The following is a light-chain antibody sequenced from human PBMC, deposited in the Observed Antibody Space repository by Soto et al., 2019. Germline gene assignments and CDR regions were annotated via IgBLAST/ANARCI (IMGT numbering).Light chain of an antibody. CDR2: GPS. J-gene: IGKJ5*01. CDR1: QSVSSN. Sequence: EIVMTQSPATLSVSPGERATLSCRASQSVSSNLAWYQQKPGQAPRLLIYGPSTRATGIPARFSGSGSGTEFTLTISSLQSEDFAVYYCQQYNNLLVTVGQGTRLEIK. CDR3: QQYNNLLVT. V-gene: IGKV3-15*01.